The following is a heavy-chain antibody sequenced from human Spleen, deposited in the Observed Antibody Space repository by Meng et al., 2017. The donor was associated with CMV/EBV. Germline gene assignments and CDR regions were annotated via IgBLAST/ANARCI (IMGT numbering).Heavy chain of an antibody. CDR1: RYTFTGYY. D-gene: IGHD6-19*01. J-gene: IGHJ4*02. V-gene: IGHV1-2*02. CDR2: INPNGGGT. CDR3: ARGSEDY. Sequence: ASVKVSCKTSRYTFTGYYMHWVRQAPGQGLEWMGWINPNGGGTGYAQTFQGRVTMTRDTSMNTVYMEVGRLRSDDTAMYYCARGSEDYWGQGTLVTVSS.